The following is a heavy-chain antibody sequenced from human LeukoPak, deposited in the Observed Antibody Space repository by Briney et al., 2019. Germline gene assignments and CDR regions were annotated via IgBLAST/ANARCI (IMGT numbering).Heavy chain of an antibody. CDR2: INPNSGGT. D-gene: IGHD6-13*01. J-gene: IGHJ6*02. CDR3: ARGVSSSWYLNYYYGMDV. V-gene: IGHV1-2*02. CDR1: GYTFTSYY. Sequence: ASVKVSCKASGYTFTSYYMHWVRQAPGQGLEWMGWINPNSGGTNYEQKFQGRVSMTRDTSISTAYMELSRLRSDDTAVYYCARGVSSSWYLNYYYGMDVWGQGTTVTVSS.